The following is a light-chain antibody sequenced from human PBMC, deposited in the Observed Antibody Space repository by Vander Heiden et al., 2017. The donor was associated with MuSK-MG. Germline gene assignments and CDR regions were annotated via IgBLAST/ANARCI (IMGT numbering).Light chain of an antibody. J-gene: IGLJ3*02. CDR1: SLRSYY. V-gene: IGLV3-19*01. CDR3: NYRDSSGNPW. CDR2: GKN. Sequence: SSELTQDPAVSVALGQTVRITCQGDSLRSYYASWYQQKPGQAPVRVIYGKNNRPSGIPDRVSGSSSGNTASLNITGAQAEVEADYYCNYRDSSGNPWFGGGTKLTVL.